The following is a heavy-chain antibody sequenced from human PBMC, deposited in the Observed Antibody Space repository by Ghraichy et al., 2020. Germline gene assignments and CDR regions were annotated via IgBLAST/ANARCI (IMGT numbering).Heavy chain of an antibody. CDR2: INHSGST. V-gene: IGHV4-34*01. D-gene: IGHD1-26*01. J-gene: IGHJ4*02. CDR3: ARERFIVGATAGVFDY. CDR1: GGSFSGYY. Sequence: SQTLSLTCAVYGGSFSGYYWSWIRQPPGKGLEWIGEINHSGSTNYNPSLKSRVTISVDTSKNQFSLKLSPVTAADTAVYYCARERFIVGATAGVFDYWGQGTLVTVSS.